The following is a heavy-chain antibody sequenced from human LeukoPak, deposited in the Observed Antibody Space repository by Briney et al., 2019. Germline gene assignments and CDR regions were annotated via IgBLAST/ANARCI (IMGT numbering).Heavy chain of an antibody. V-gene: IGHV4-39*07. D-gene: IGHD2-2*01. CDR1: GGSISSSSYY. J-gene: IGHJ1*01. Sequence: SETLSLTCTVSGGSISSSSYYWGWIRQPPGKGLEWIGSIYYSGSTYYNPSLKSRVTISVDTSKNQFSLKLSSVTAADTAVYYCARDFPPRTSGVQHWGQGTLVTVSS. CDR3: ARDFPPRTSGVQH. CDR2: IYYSGST.